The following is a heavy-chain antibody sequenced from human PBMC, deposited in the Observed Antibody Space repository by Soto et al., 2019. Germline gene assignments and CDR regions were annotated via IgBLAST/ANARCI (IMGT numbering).Heavy chain of an antibody. V-gene: IGHV5-51*01. Sequence: GESLKISCKGSGYSFTSYWIGWVRQMPGKGLEWMGIIYPGDSDTRYSPSFQGQVTISADKSISTAYLQWSSLKASDTAMYYCARHAGEDIVVVPPNYYGMDVWGQGTTVTVSS. D-gene: IGHD2-2*01. CDR2: IYPGDSDT. J-gene: IGHJ6*02. CDR1: GYSFTSYW. CDR3: ARHAGEDIVVVPPNYYGMDV.